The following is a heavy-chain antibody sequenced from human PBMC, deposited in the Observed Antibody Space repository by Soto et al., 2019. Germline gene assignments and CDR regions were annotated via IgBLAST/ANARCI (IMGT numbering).Heavy chain of an antibody. Sequence: RRALRRSCAATGLTVSSNYISWVPQAPGKGLVWVLFIDSVASTYYTVSLQGTFPISRDNSKNTLYLQMNSLRAEDTAVYYCARDQQLGDWFDPWGQGTLVTVSS. CDR1: GLTVSSNY. V-gene: IGHV3-66*01. CDR2: IDSVAST. CDR3: ARDQQLGDWFDP. J-gene: IGHJ5*02. D-gene: IGHD6-13*01.